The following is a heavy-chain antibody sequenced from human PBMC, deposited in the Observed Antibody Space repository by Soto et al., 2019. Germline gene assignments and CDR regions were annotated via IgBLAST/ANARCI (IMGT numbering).Heavy chain of an antibody. V-gene: IGHV1-46*01. CDR2: INPSGGTT. J-gene: IGHJ4*02. CDR1: GYTLTELS. CDR3: ARVRGGGSEYFFDY. D-gene: IGHD2-15*01. Sequence: VASVKVSCKVSGYTLTELSMHWVRQAPGQGLEWVAIINPSGGTTYYVQKFEGRVTLTTDTSTSTVYMELSSLRSDDTAVYYCARVRGGGSEYFFDYWGQGTLVTVSS.